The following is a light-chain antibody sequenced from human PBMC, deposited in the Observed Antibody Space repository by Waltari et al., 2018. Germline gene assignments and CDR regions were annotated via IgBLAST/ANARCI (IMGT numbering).Light chain of an antibody. CDR2: GSS. J-gene: IGKJ2*01. CDR1: QSVSSSY. V-gene: IGKV3-20*01. Sequence: EIVLTQSPGTLSLSPGERATLSCRASQSVSSSYLVWYQQKPGQAPRLLSYGSSNRATGIPDRFSGSGSGTDFTLTINRLEPEDFAMYYCQQYGSSPYTFGQGTNLEIK. CDR3: QQYGSSPYT.